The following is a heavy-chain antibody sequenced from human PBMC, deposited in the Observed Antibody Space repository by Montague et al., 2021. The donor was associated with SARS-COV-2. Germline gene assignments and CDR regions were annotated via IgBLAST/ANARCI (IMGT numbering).Heavy chain of an antibody. D-gene: IGHD6-19*01. J-gene: IGHJ6*02. CDR3: ARDLGAVAGGYYYYYYGMDV. Sequence: SLRLSCEAYGFTFSSYGMPWVRQAPGKGLEWVAIIWYDGSNKYDXDSXKGLFTISRDNSKNTLYLQMNGLRAEATAVSYCARDLGAVAGGYYYYYYGMDVWGQGTTVTVSS. CDR1: GFTFSSYG. CDR2: IWYDGSNK. V-gene: IGHV3-33*01.